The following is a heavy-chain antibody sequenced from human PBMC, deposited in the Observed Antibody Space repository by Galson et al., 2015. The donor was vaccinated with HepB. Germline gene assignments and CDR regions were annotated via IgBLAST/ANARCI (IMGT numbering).Heavy chain of an antibody. V-gene: IGHV4-34*01. D-gene: IGHD2-2*01. J-gene: IGHJ6*02. CDR2: INHSGST. Sequence: SETLSLTCAVYGGSFSGYYWSWIRQPPGKGLEWIGEINHSGSTNYNPSLKSRVTISVDTSKNQFSLKLSSVTAADTAVYYCASLVVPAAMRHGYYYGMDVWGQGTTVTVSS. CDR1: GGSFSGYY. CDR3: ASLVVPAAMRHGYYYGMDV.